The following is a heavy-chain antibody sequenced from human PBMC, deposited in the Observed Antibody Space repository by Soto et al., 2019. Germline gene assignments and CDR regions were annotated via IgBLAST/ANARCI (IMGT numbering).Heavy chain of an antibody. CDR1: GFTFSTYA. J-gene: IGHJ4*02. V-gene: IGHV3-23*01. Sequence: EVQLLESGGKLVQPGGSLTLSCAASGFTFSTYAMAWVRQAPGKGLEWVSGVSASGLNTDYADPVKGRFYISRDNSKNTASLHLYGLRDDETALDYCAEVRPRGTSGYLFDYWGQGPPVPASS. CDR2: VSASGLNT. CDR3: AEVRPRGTSGYLFDY. D-gene: IGHD3-16*01.